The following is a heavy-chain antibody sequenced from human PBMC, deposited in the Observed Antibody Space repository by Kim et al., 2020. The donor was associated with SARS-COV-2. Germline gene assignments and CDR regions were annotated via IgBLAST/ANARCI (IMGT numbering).Heavy chain of an antibody. D-gene: IGHD3-16*02. CDR1: GGSISSYY. V-gene: IGHV4-59*13. Sequence: SETLSLTCTVSGGSISSYYWSWIRQPPGKGLEWIGYIYYSGSTNYNPSLKSRVTISVDTSKNQFSLKLSSVTAADTAVYYCARAHYDYVWGSYPLVWFDPWGQGTLVTVSS. CDR2: IYYSGST. J-gene: IGHJ5*02. CDR3: ARAHYDYVWGSYPLVWFDP.